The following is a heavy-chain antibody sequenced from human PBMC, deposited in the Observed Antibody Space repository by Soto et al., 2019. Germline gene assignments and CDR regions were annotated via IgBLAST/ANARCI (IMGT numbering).Heavy chain of an antibody. CDR2: IKSDGSIT. CDR1: RFTLSSSW. V-gene: IGHV3-74*01. Sequence: EVRLVESGGGLVQPGGTLRLSCATSRFTLSSSWMHWVRQTPGKGLVWVSRIKSDGSITSYADSVKGRFTISKDNAKNTLYLQMNSLRAVDTAVYYCARVDFSTGMVYWGQGTLVTVSS. J-gene: IGHJ4*02. D-gene: IGHD2-8*01. CDR3: ARVDFSTGMVY.